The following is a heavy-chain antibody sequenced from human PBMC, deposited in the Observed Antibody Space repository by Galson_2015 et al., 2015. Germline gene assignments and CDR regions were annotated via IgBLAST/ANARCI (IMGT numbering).Heavy chain of an antibody. D-gene: IGHD6-19*01. CDR1: GFSFSTYW. J-gene: IGHJ4*02. V-gene: IGHV3-7*01. Sequence: SLRLSCAASGFSFSTYWMNWVRQAPGKGLEWVANIKEDGSEKYYVDSVKGRFTISRDNTKNTVWLQMNSLRVEDTAVYYCARDPVDGSGHFDYWGQGTLVTVSS. CDR2: IKEDGSEK. CDR3: ARDPVDGSGHFDY.